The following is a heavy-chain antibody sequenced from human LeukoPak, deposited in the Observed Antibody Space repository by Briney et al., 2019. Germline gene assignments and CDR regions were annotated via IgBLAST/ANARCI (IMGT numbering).Heavy chain of an antibody. Sequence: PGGSLRLSCAASGFTFSSYGMHWVRQAPGKGLEWVAVISYDGSNKYYADSVKGRFTISRDNSKNTLYLQMNSLRAEDTAVYYCARDRESGYSYGFDAFDIWGQGTMVTVSS. CDR3: ARDRESGYSYGFDAFDI. J-gene: IGHJ3*02. V-gene: IGHV3-30*03. CDR1: GFTFSSYG. D-gene: IGHD5-18*01. CDR2: ISYDGSNK.